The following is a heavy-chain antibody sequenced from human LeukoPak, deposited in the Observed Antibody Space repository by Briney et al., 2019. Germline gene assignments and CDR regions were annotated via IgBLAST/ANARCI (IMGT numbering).Heavy chain of an antibody. J-gene: IGHJ6*02. D-gene: IGHD1-26*01. CDR1: GFTFSSYA. CDR3: ARDQSWGYYYYGMDV. Sequence: PGGSLRLSCAASGFTFSSYAMHWVRQAPGKGLEWVAVISYDGSNKYYADSVKGRFTISRDNSKNTLYLQMNSLRAEDTAVYYCARDQSWGYYYYGMDVWGQGTTVTDSS. V-gene: IGHV3-30-3*01. CDR2: ISYDGSNK.